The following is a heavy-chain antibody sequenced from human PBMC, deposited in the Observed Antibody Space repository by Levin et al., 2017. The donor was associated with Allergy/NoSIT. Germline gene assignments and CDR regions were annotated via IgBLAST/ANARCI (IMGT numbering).Heavy chain of an antibody. V-gene: IGHV1-2*02. J-gene: IGHJ4*02. Sequence: ASVKVSCKASGYTFTGYYMHWVRQAPGQGLEWMGWINPNSGGTNYAQKVQGRVTMTRDTSISTAYMELSRLRSDDTAVYYCARDFHRYSGYDYDYWGQGTLVTVSS. CDR2: INPNSGGT. CDR3: ARDFHRYSGYDYDY. CDR1: GYTFTGYY. D-gene: IGHD5-12*01.